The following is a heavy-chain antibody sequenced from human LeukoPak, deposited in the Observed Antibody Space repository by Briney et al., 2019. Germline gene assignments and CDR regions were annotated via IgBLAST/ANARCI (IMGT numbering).Heavy chain of an antibody. V-gene: IGHV4-59*01. Sequence: SETLSLTCTVSGGSISNYYWTWIRQPPGKGLEWIGYIYYSGTTSYNPSLKSRVTISGDTSKNQFSLKLSSVIAADTAVYYCARGSRSSDYWGQGTLVTVSS. J-gene: IGHJ4*02. CDR3: ARGSRSSDY. CDR2: IYYSGTT. CDR1: GGSISNYY.